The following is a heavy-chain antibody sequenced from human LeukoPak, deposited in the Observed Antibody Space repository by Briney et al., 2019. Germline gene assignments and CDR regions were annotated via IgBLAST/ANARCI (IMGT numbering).Heavy chain of an antibody. Sequence: GGSLRLSCAASGYTFSSSWMTWVRQAPGKGLEWVAHINEDGSDKYYVDSVTGRFSISRDNTKDSVYLQRSSLRAEGTAVYYCASWSNAWEFDWWGQGTLVSVSS. CDR2: INEDGSDK. V-gene: IGHV3-7*05. CDR3: ASWSNAWEFDW. CDR1: GYTFSSSW. J-gene: IGHJ4*02. D-gene: IGHD1-26*01.